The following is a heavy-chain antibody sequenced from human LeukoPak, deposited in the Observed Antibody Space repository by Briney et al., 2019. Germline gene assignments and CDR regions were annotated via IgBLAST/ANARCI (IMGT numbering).Heavy chain of an antibody. Sequence: PSETLSLTCTVSGGSVSSNRFYWGWIRQPPGKGLDWIGSMYYSGGTYYNPSLKSRVTLSADTYKNQVSLKLSSVTAADTAVYYCARDPDYYDDSGYTWGQGTLVTVSS. CDR2: MYYSGGT. V-gene: IGHV4-39*07. CDR3: ARDPDYYDDSGYT. CDR1: GGSVSSNRFY. J-gene: IGHJ5*02. D-gene: IGHD3-22*01.